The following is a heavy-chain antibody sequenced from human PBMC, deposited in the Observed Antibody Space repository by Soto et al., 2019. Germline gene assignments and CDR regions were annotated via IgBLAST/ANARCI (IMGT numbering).Heavy chain of an antibody. CDR3: ARGGYCSGGSCYLRWFDP. CDR2: IYHSGST. CDR1: GGSISSGGYS. D-gene: IGHD2-15*01. V-gene: IGHV4-30-2*01. J-gene: IGHJ5*02. Sequence: NPSETLSLTCAVSGGSISSGGYSWSWIRQPPGKGLEWIGYIYHSGSTYYNPSLKSRVTISVDRSKNQFSLKLSSVTAADTAVYYCARGGYCSGGSCYLRWFDPWGQGTLVTVSS.